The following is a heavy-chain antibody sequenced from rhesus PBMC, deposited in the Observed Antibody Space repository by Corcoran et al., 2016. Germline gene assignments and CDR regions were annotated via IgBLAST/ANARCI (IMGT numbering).Heavy chain of an antibody. Sequence: EVQLVESGGALAQPGGSVRLSCAASGFTFDDFDRPWVRHSPGRGLEWVSRIIWNRVTIYYADSVKGRFTISRVNAKNSLFLQMDRLRAEDTAVYYCTRENDYAVYGLDSWGQGVVVTVSS. J-gene: IGHJ6*01. CDR3: TRENDYAVYGLDS. V-gene: IGHV3-134*01. D-gene: IGHD4-29*01. CDR2: IIWNRVTI. CDR1: GFTFDDFD.